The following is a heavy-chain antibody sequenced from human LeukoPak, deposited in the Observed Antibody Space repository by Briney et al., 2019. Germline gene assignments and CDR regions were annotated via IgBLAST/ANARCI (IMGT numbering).Heavy chain of an antibody. J-gene: IGHJ4*02. CDR1: GFTFSSYW. D-gene: IGHD2-15*01. V-gene: IGHV3-7*03. CDR3: AKVVVVAATPNFDY. Sequence: GGSLRLSCAASGFTFSSYWMSWVRQAPGKGLEWVANIKQDGSEKYYVDSVKGRFTISRDNSKNTLYLQMNSLRAEDTAVYYCAKVVVVAATPNFDYWGQGTLVTVSS. CDR2: IKQDGSEK.